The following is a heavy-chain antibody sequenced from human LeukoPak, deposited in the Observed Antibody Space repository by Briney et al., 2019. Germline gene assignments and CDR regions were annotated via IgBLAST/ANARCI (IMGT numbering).Heavy chain of an antibody. V-gene: IGHV4-39*01. CDR1: RGSISSSSYY. D-gene: IGHD4-23*01. Sequence: ETLSHTCTVSRGSISSSSYYWGWTRQPPGKGLEWIGCIYYSGSTYYNPSLKSRVPLSEDTSKNQFSLKVSSRTAADTSVYDCARAFYGGNLDYWGQGSLVTVSS. CDR2: IYYSGST. J-gene: IGHJ4*02. CDR3: ARAFYGGNLDY.